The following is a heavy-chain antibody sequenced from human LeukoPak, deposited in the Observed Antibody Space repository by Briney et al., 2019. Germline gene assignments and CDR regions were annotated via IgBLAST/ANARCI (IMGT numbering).Heavy chain of an antibody. CDR1: GFTFSSYA. V-gene: IGHV3-66*01. Sequence: GGSLRLSCAASGFTFSSYAMSWVRQAPGKGLEWVSVIYSGGSTYYADSVKGRFTISRDNSKNTLYLQMNSLRAEDTAVYYCARGVEGYVAFDIWGQGTMVTVSS. D-gene: IGHD5-18*01. CDR2: IYSGGST. CDR3: ARGVEGYVAFDI. J-gene: IGHJ3*02.